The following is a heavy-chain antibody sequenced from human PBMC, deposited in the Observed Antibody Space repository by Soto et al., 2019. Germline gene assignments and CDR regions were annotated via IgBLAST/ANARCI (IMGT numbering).Heavy chain of an antibody. CDR2: INAGNGNT. V-gene: IGHV1-3*01. J-gene: IGHJ5*02. Sequence: SXKVSFKASGYTXTSYAMDLVRQAPGQSLEWMGWINAGNGNTQYSQKFQGIVTITRDTSASTAYIELSSRRSEDTPVYYCARPRYDFWSGSENWFDPWGQGTLGTVS. CDR1: GYTXTSYA. CDR3: ARPRYDFWSGSENWFDP. D-gene: IGHD3-3*01.